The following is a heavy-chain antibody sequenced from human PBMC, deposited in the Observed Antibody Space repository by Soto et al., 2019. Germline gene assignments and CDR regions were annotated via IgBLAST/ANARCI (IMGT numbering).Heavy chain of an antibody. V-gene: IGHV3-30*03. Sequence: QVQLVESGGGVVQPGRSLRLSCAASGFTFSSYGMHWVRQAPGKGLEWVAVISYDGSNKYYADSVKGRFTISRDNSKNTLYLQMNSLRAEDTAVYYCARPLYSGSRGYYFDYWGQGTLVTVSS. D-gene: IGHD1-26*01. CDR1: GFTFSSYG. CDR3: ARPLYSGSRGYYFDY. J-gene: IGHJ4*02. CDR2: ISYDGSNK.